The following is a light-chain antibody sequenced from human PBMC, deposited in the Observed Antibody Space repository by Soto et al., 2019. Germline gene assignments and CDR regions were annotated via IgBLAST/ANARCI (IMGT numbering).Light chain of an antibody. CDR1: SSDIGAYDY. V-gene: IGLV2-14*01. CDR3: SSFTTTYFYV. CDR2: EVS. J-gene: IGLJ1*01. Sequence: QCALAQPASLSGSPGQSITISCTGTSSDIGAYDYVSWFQQHPGKAPKLMIYEVSNRPSGVSTRFSASKSAYTASLTISGLQAEDEADYYCSSFTTTYFYVFGPGTKVTV.